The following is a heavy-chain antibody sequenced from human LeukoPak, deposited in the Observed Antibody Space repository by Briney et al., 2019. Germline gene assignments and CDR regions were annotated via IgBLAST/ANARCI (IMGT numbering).Heavy chain of an antibody. Sequence: GGSLRLSCAASGFTVSSNYMSWVRQAPGKGLEWVSVIYSGGSTYYADSVKGRFTISRDNSKNTLYLQMNSLRAEDTAVYYCARDSATTTVTTLDAFDIWGQGTMVTVSS. CDR3: ARDSATTTVTTLDAFDI. D-gene: IGHD4-17*01. V-gene: IGHV3-53*01. J-gene: IGHJ3*02. CDR2: IYSGGST. CDR1: GFTVSSNY.